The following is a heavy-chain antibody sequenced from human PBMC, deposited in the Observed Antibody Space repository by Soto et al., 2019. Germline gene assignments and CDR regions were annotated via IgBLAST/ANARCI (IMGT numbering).Heavy chain of an antibody. CDR3: VKGNQLLRYYFEY. Sequence: PGGSLRLSCSASGFTFSNFAMRWVRQAPGKGLEYVSGITSNGDNTYHADSVQGRFTISRDNSKSTLYLQMTSLRVEDTAVYYCVKGNQLLRYYFEYWGRGALVTVS. V-gene: IGHV3-64D*06. D-gene: IGHD2-2*01. J-gene: IGHJ4*02. CDR2: ITSNGDNT. CDR1: GFTFSNFA.